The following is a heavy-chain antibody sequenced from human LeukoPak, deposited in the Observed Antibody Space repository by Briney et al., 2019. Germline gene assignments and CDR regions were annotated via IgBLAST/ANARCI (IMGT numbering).Heavy chain of an antibody. Sequence: ASVKVSCKASGYTFTGYYMHWVRQAPGQGREWMGWINPNSGGTNYAQKFQGRVTMTRDTSISTAYMELSRLRSDDTAVYYCASSPLVGATTDYWGQGTLVTVSS. CDR3: ASSPLVGATTDY. CDR2: INPNSGGT. J-gene: IGHJ4*02. CDR1: GYTFTGYY. V-gene: IGHV1-2*02. D-gene: IGHD1-26*01.